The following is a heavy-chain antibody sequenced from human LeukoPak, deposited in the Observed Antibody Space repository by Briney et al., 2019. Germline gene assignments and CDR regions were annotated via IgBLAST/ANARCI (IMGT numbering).Heavy chain of an antibody. CDR3: AGDHDHMYYFDY. CDR2: INHSGST. V-gene: IGHV4-34*01. D-gene: IGHD1-14*01. J-gene: IGHJ4*02. CDR1: GGSFSGYF. Sequence: SETLSLTCAVYGGSFSGYFWSWIRQPPGKGLEWIGEINHSGSTNYNPSLKSRVTISVDTSKNQFSLRLTSVTAADTAVYYCAGDHDHMYYFDYWGQGTLVTVSS.